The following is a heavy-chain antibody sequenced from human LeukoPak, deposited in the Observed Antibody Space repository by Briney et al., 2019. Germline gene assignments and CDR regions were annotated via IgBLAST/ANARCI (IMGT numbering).Heavy chain of an antibody. J-gene: IGHJ6*02. CDR1: GFTFSSYS. CDR3: ARDPLWLDPWYYYGMDV. V-gene: IGHV3-21*01. Sequence: PGGSLRLSCAASGFTFSSYSMNWVRQAPGKGLEWVSSISSSSSYIYYADSVKGRFTISRDNAKNSLYLQMNSLRAEDTAVYYCARDPLWLDPWYYYGMDVWGQGTTVTVSS. D-gene: IGHD6-19*01. CDR2: ISSSSSYI.